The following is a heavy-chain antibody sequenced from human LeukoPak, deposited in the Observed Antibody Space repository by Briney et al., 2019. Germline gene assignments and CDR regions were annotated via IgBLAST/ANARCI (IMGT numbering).Heavy chain of an antibody. V-gene: IGHV3-21*01. CDR3: ARVKDGIVATRRGIGDLDY. Sequence: GGSLGLSCAASGFTFSSYSMNWVRQAPGKGLEWVSSISSSSSYIYYADSVKGRFTISRDNAKNSLYLQMNSLRAEDTAVYYCARVKDGIVATRRGIGDLDYWGQGTLVTVSS. CDR2: ISSSSSYI. CDR1: GFTFSSYS. J-gene: IGHJ4*02. D-gene: IGHD5-12*01.